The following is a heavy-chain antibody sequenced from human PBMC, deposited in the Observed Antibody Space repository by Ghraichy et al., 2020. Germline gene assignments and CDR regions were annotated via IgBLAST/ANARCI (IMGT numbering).Heavy chain of an antibody. D-gene: IGHD2-2*02. CDR1: GFTFSSHW. Sequence: GGSLRLSCAASGFTFSSHWMSWVRQAPGKGLEWVANIKQDGSEKYYVDSVKGRFTISRDNAYNSLYLQMNSLRAEDTAVYYCARDGRYCSSTICYSLRGSLDYWGQGTLVTVSS. CDR2: IKQDGSEK. J-gene: IGHJ4*02. V-gene: IGHV3-7*01. CDR3: ARDGRYCSSTICYSLRGSLDY.